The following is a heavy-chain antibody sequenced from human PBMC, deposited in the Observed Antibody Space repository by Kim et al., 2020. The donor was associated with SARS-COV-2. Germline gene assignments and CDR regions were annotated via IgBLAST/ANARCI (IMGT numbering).Heavy chain of an antibody. CDR2: ITNNGGGT. Sequence: GGSLRLSCSASGFTFSTYAMHWVRQAPGKGLEYVSIITNNGGGTYYVDSVKGRFTISRDNSKNTLYLQMNSLRTEDTAVYYCVPSVVTPDYWGQGTLVTVSS. CDR3: VPSVVTPDY. CDR1: GFTFSTYA. V-gene: IGHV3-64D*06. D-gene: IGHD2-2*01. J-gene: IGHJ4*02.